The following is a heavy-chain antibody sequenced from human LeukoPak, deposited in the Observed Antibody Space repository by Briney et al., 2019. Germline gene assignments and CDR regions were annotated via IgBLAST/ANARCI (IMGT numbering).Heavy chain of an antibody. Sequence: PSQTLSLTCAVSGGSISSGGYSWRWIRQPPGKGREWIGYIYHSGSTYYNPSLKSRVTISVDRSKNQFSLKLSPVTAADTAVYYCARGNILTGTAFDIWGQGTMVTVSS. CDR1: GGSISSGGYS. CDR3: ARGNILTGTAFDI. V-gene: IGHV4-30-2*01. CDR2: IYHSGST. D-gene: IGHD3-9*01. J-gene: IGHJ3*02.